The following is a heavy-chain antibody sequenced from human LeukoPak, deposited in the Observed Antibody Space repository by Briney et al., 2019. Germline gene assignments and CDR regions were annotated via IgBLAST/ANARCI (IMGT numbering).Heavy chain of an antibody. D-gene: IGHD3-22*01. J-gene: IGHJ4*02. Sequence: HPGGSLRLSCAASGFTFSSYAMSWVRQAPGKGLEWVSAISGSGGSTYYADSVKGRFTIPRDNSKNTLYLQMNSLRAEDTAVYYCHYYYDSSGYYGFDYWGQGTLVTVSS. V-gene: IGHV3-23*01. CDR2: ISGSGGST. CDR3: HYYYDSSGYYGFDY. CDR1: GFTFSSYA.